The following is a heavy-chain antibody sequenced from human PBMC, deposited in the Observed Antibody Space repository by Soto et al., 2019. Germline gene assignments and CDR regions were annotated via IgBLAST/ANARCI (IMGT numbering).Heavy chain of an antibody. J-gene: IGHJ4*01. Sequence: SRKHSYKGSRYRFTSYLIGWLRQMHGKGLKWMAIIYPGDSDTRYSPSFQGQVTISADKSISTAYLQWSSLKASDTAMYYCARHKGGSYLLPPDYWGPGTLVAVSS. CDR3: ARHKGGSYLLPPDY. V-gene: IGHV5-51*01. CDR2: IYPGDSDT. CDR1: RYRFTSYL. D-gene: IGHD1-26*01.